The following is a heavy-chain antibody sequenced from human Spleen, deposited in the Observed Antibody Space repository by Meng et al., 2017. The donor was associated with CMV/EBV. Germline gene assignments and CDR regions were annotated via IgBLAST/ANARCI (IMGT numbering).Heavy chain of an antibody. Sequence: SGYTLTGYYIAWVRQTPREGLEWVGWINPNSGDTNYAQKVKGRVTMTRDTSVSTAYMELTRLRSDDTAVYYCARPRYCSDTSCYYFDSWGRGTLVTVSS. J-gene: IGHJ4*02. D-gene: IGHD2-2*01. CDR1: GYTLTGYY. CDR2: INPNSGDT. V-gene: IGHV1-2*02. CDR3: ARPRYCSDTSCYYFDS.